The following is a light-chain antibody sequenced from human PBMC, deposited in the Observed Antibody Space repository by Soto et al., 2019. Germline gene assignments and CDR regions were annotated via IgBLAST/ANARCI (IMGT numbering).Light chain of an antibody. CDR2: DAS. Sequence: DIQMTQSPASLSASVGDRVTITCQSSQDISNYLNWYQQKPGKAPKLLIYDASNLETGVPSRFSGSGSGTDFTFTSSSLQHEDIETYYCQHYENLPPLFGQGTKLEIK. V-gene: IGKV1-33*01. CDR1: QDISNY. CDR3: QHYENLPPL. J-gene: IGKJ2*01.